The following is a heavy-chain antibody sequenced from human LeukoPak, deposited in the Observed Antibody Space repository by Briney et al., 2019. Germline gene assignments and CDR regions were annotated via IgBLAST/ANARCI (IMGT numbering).Heavy chain of an antibody. CDR2: IWYDGSNK. D-gene: IGHD4-17*01. V-gene: IGHV3-33*01. Sequence: GGSLRLSCAASGFTFSSYGMHWVRQAPGKGLEWVALIWYDGSNKYYADSVKGRLTISRDNSKNTLYLQMNSLRAEDTAVYYCARGVHYGLPYSWFDPWGQGTLVTVSS. CDR1: GFTFSSYG. J-gene: IGHJ5*02. CDR3: ARGVHYGLPYSWFDP.